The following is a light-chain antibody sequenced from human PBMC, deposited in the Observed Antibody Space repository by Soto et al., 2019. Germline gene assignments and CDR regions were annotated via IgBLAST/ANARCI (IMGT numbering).Light chain of an antibody. CDR1: QSVSSN. CDR3: QQYNDWPPLT. CDR2: GAS. Sequence: EIVMTQSPATLSVSPGERATLSCRASQSVSSNLAWYQQKPGQAPRLLIYGASTRATGIPARFSGSGSGTEFTLTIRSLQSEDFAFYYCQQYNDWPPLTFGGGTKVEIK. J-gene: IGKJ4*01. V-gene: IGKV3-15*01.